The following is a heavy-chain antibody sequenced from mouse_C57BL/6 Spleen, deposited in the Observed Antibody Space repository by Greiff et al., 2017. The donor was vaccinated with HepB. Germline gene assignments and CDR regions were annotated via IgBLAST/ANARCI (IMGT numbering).Heavy chain of an antibody. D-gene: IGHD2-1*01. CDR3: ARGDGNYWFAY. Sequence: QVQLKESGAELARPGASVKLSCKASGYTFTSYGISWVKQRTGQGLEWIGEIYPRSGNTYYNEKFKGKATLTADKSSSTAYMELRSLTSEDSAVYFCARGDGNYWFAYWGQGTLVTVSA. CDR1: GYTFTSYG. V-gene: IGHV1-81*01. J-gene: IGHJ3*01. CDR2: IYPRSGNT.